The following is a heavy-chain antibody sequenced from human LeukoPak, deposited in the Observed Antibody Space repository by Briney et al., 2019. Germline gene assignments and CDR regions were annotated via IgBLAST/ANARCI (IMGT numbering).Heavy chain of an antibody. CDR1: GFTFSSYT. Sequence: PGGSLRLSCVASGFTFSSYTMSWVRQAPGKGLEWVSALNAGGGSTHYADSVRGRFTISRDNSKNTLYLQMNSLRAEDTAVYCCASPVRDRYCSGGSCYSPFDFWGQGNLITVSS. J-gene: IGHJ4*02. CDR2: LNAGGGST. V-gene: IGHV3-23*01. CDR3: ASPVRDRYCSGGSCYSPFDF. D-gene: IGHD2-15*01.